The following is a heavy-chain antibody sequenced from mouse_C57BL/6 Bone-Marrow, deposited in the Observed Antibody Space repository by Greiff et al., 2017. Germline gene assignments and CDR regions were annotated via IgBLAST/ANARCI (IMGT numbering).Heavy chain of an antibody. CDR3: ARRYYGSSYVYWYFDV. CDR2: IYPGSGST. V-gene: IGHV1-55*01. D-gene: IGHD1-1*01. Sequence: QVQLQQPGAELVKPGASVKMSCKASGYTFTSYWITWVKQRPGQGLEWIGDIYPGSGSTNYNEKFKSKATLTVDTSSSTAYMQLSSLTSEDSAVYYCARRYYGSSYVYWYFDVGGTGTTVTVSS. CDR1: GYTFTSYW. J-gene: IGHJ1*03.